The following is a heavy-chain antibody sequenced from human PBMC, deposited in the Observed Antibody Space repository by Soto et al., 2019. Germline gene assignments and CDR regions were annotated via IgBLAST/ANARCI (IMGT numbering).Heavy chain of an antibody. CDR2: ISYTGST. CDR3: ARHGSSGSDYDSYYFDY. Sequence: SETLSLTCTVSGDSISGYYWSWIRQPPGKGLEWIGYISYTGSTDYNPSLKSRVTISVDTSKNFSLKLSSVTAADTAVYYCARHGSSGSDYDSYYFDYWGQGTLVTVSS. D-gene: IGHD6-19*01. J-gene: IGHJ4*02. CDR1: GDSISGYY. V-gene: IGHV4-59*08.